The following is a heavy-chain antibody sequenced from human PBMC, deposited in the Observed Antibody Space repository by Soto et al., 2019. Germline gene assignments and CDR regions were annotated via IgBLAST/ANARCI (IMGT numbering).Heavy chain of an antibody. CDR3: ARDGSSDWLTWFDP. J-gene: IGHJ5*02. D-gene: IGHD6-19*01. V-gene: IGHV1-46*01. CDR1: GYTFTDYY. Sequence: QVQLVQSGAEVKKPGASVKVSCKASGYTFTDYYMHWVRQAPGQGLEWMGIISPSGGSTYAQKFQGRVTVTRDTSTSTVYMELSSLRFEDTAVYYCARDGSSDWLTWFDPWGQGTLVTVSS. CDR2: ISPSGGST.